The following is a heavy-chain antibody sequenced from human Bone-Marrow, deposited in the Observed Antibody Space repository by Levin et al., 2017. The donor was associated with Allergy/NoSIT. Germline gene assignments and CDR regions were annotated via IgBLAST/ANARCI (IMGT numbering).Heavy chain of an antibody. CDR3: ARDMECSGRSCYEEKFDY. D-gene: IGHD2-15*01. CDR2: IAAYNFKT. CDR1: GYSFTHYG. J-gene: IGHJ4*02. V-gene: IGHV1-18*01. Sequence: ASVKVSCKASGYSFTHYGISWVRQAPGQGLEWMGWIAAYNFKTKYAQKFEDRVTMTMDISATTAYMEVRSLSSGDTAVYYCARDMECSGRSCYEEKFDYWGQGTLVTVSS.